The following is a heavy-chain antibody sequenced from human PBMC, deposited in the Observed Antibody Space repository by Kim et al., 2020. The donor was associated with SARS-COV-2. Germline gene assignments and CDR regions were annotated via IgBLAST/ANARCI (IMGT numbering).Heavy chain of an antibody. Sequence: KRRFTISRDNAKNSLYLQMNSLRAEDTAVYYCARSYCGGDCYYYYYGMDVWGQGTTVTVSS. V-gene: IGHV3-11*06. CDR3: ARSYCGGDCYYYYYGMDV. D-gene: IGHD2-21*02. J-gene: IGHJ6*02.